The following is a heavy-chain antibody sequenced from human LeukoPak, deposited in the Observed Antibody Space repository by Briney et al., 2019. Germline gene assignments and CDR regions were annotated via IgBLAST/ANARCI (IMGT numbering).Heavy chain of an antibody. D-gene: IGHD2-2*01. CDR2: ISSSSSTI. V-gene: IGHV3-48*02. CDR3: AREAVLSAANYYYYGMDV. CDR1: GFTFSSYS. Sequence: GRSLRLSCAASGFTFSSYSMNWVSQAPGKGLEWDSYISSSSSTIYYADSVRGRFTISRDNAKNSLYLQMNSLRDEDTAVYYCAREAVLSAANYYYYGMDVWGQGTTVTVSS. J-gene: IGHJ6*02.